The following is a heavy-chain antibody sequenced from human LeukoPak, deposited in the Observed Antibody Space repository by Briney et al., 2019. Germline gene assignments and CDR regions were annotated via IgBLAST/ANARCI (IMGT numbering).Heavy chain of an antibody. CDR1: GGSISSSSYY. Sequence: SETLSLTCTVSGGSISSSSYYWGWIRQPPGKGLEWIGYIYYSGSTNYNPSLKSRVTISVDTSKNQFSLKLSSVTAADTAVYYCARIGSGYYTDYWRQGTLVTVSS. CDR2: IYYSGST. D-gene: IGHD3-3*01. CDR3: ARIGSGYYTDY. V-gene: IGHV4-61*05. J-gene: IGHJ4*02.